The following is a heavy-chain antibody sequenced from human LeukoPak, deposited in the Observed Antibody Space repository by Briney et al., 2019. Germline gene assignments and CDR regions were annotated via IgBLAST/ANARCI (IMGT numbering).Heavy chain of an antibody. V-gene: IGHV3-9*01. CDR2: ISWNSGSI. D-gene: IGHD6-13*01. CDR3: AKEGSSCYREYYFDY. Sequence: GGSLRLSCAASGFTFDDYAMHWVRQAPGKGLVWVSGISWNSGSIGYADSVKGRFTISRDNAKNSLYLQMNSLRAEDTALYYCAKEGSSCYREYYFDYLGQGTQVTDSS. J-gene: IGHJ4*02. CDR1: GFTFDDYA.